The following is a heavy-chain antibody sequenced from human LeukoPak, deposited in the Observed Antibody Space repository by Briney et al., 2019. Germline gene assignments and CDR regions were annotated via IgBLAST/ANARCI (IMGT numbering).Heavy chain of an antibody. CDR1: GGTFSSYA. CDR3: ARVVGHYDFWSGSNWFDP. J-gene: IGHJ5*02. Sequence: ASVKVSCKASGGTFSSYAISWVRQAPGQGLEWMGGIIPIFGTANYAQKFQGRVTITTDESTSTAYMELSSLRSEDTAVYYCARVVGHYDFWSGSNWFDPWGQGTLVTVSS. D-gene: IGHD3-3*01. CDR2: IIPIFGTA. V-gene: IGHV1-69*05.